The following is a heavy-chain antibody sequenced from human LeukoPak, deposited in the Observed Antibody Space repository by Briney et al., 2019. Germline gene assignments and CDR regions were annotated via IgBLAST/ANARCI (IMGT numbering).Heavy chain of an antibody. CDR1: GYSFTSYW. V-gene: IGHV5-51*01. Sequence: GESLKISCKGSGYSFTSYWIGWVRQMPGKGLEWMGIIYPGDSDTRYSPSFQGQVSISADKSISTAYLQWSSLKASDTAMYYCARLTRYDFWSGYYDYYYYYYMDVWGKGTTVTVSS. CDR3: ARLTRYDFWSGYYDYYYYYYMDV. D-gene: IGHD3-3*01. CDR2: IYPGDSDT. J-gene: IGHJ6*03.